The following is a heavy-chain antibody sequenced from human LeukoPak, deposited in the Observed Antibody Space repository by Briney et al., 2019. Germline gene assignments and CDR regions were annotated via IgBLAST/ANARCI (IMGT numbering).Heavy chain of an antibody. D-gene: IGHD4-17*01. CDR1: GSTFSGYW. V-gene: IGHV3-74*01. CDR2: INSDGSST. J-gene: IGHJ4*02. CDR3: ARVFGDFGPFDY. Sequence: GGSLRLSCAPSGSTFSGYWMHWVRQAPGKGLVWVSRINSDGSSTRYADSVKGRFTISRDNAKNTLYLQMNSLRVEDTAVYYCARVFGDFGPFDYWDQGTLVTVSS.